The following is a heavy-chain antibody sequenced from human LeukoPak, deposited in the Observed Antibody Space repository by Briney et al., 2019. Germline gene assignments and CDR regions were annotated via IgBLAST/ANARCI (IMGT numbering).Heavy chain of an antibody. CDR2: IYYSGST. J-gene: IGHJ4*02. V-gene: IGHV4-59*12. Sequence: SETLSLTCTVSGGSISSYYWSWIRQPPGKGPEWIGYIYYSGSTNYNPSLKSRVTISVDTSKNQFSLKLSSVTAADTAVYYCARDRSSENYRYFDYWGQGTLVTVSS. CDR1: GGSISSYY. CDR3: ARDRSSENYRYFDY. D-gene: IGHD1-7*01.